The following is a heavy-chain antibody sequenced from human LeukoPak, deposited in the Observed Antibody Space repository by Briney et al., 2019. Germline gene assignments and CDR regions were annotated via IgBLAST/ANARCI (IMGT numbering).Heavy chain of an antibody. CDR3: ARQASTTDYFDY. D-gene: IGHD4-11*01. Sequence: SETLSLTCTVSGGSISSYYWSWIRQPPGKGLEWIGYIYYSGSTNYNPSLKSRVTISVDTSKNQFSLKLSSVIAADTAVYYCARQASTTDYFDYWGQGTLVTVSS. CDR1: GGSISSYY. J-gene: IGHJ4*02. CDR2: IYYSGST. V-gene: IGHV4-59*08.